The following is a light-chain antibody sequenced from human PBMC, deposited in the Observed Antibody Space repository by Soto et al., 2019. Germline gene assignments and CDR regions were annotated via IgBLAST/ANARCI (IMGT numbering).Light chain of an antibody. CDR3: QPYNSYPYT. CDR1: QSISTW. V-gene: IGKV1-5*01. Sequence: DIQMTQSPSTLSASVGDRVTITCRATQSISTWLAWYQQKPGKAPKLLIYDASSLESGVPSRFSGSGSGTEFTLTISSLPPYDFGNYYFQPYNSYPYTFGQGTKLEIK. CDR2: DAS. J-gene: IGKJ2*01.